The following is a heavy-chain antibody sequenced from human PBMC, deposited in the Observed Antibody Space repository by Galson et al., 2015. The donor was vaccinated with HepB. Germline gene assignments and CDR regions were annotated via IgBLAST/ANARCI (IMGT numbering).Heavy chain of an antibody. CDR2: ISSNGGST. CDR1: GFTFSSYA. D-gene: IGHD5-18*01. V-gene: IGHV3-64D*06. Sequence: SLRLSCAASGFTFSSYAMHWVRQAPGKGLEYVSAISSNGGSTYYADSVKGRFTISRDDSKNTLYLQMSSLRAEDTAVYYCVKDGEELGYSYGFDAFDIWGQGTMVTVSS. J-gene: IGHJ3*02. CDR3: VKDGEELGYSYGFDAFDI.